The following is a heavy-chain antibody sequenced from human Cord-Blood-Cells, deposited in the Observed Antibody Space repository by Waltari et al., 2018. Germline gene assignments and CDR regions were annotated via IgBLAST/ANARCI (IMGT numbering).Heavy chain of an antibody. D-gene: IGHD1-26*01. CDR1: GYTFTSYY. CDR2: INPSGGSK. Sequence: QVQLVQSGAEVKKPRASVKVSCQASGYTFTSYYMHLVRPAPGQGLEWIGIINPSGGSKSYAQKFQGRVTMTRDTSTSTVYMELSSLRSEDTAVYYCAREVGGGAGDESFDIWGQGTMVTVSS. CDR3: AREVGGGAGDESFDI. V-gene: IGHV1-46*01. J-gene: IGHJ3*02.